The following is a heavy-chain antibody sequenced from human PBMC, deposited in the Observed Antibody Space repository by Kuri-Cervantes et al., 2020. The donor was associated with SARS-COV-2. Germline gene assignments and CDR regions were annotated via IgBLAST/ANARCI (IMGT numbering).Heavy chain of an antibody. D-gene: IGHD1-26*01. J-gene: IGHJ3*02. Sequence: ASVKVSCKASGYTFTTYGITWVRQAPGQRLEWMGWINAGNGNTKYSQKFQGRVTITRDTSASTAYMELSSLRSEDTAVYYCAREEGRSGGYVDAFDIWGQGTMVTVSS. CDR1: GYTFTTYG. CDR3: AREEGRSGGYVDAFDI. V-gene: IGHV1-3*01. CDR2: INAGNGNT.